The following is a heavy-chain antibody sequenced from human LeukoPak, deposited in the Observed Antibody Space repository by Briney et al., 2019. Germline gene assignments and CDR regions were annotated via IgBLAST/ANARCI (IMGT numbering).Heavy chain of an antibody. CDR2: INPNSGGT. D-gene: IGHD3-22*01. J-gene: IGHJ4*02. CDR3: ASDRIRRYYYDTSDYNSLDY. Sequence: GASMKVSCKASGYTFTGYYLHWVPQPPGQGLEWMGWINPNSGGTNHAQKFQGRVSMTRDTSSTTAYMELSGLRSDDTAVYFCASDRIRRYYYDTSDYNSLDYWGQGTLVTVSS. CDR1: GYTFTGYY. V-gene: IGHV1-2*02.